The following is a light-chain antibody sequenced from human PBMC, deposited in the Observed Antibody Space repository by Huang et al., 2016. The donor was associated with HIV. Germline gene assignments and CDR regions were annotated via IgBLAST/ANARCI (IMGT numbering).Light chain of an antibody. Sequence: DIQMTQSPSSLSASVGDRVTITCRASQGISNSLAWYQQKPGRAPKLLLYAASRVGSGGPSRFSGRGSGTDYTLTISRLQPEDFANYYCQQYFMSPPLTFGGGTKVEIK. CDR1: QGISNS. V-gene: IGKV1-NL1*01. CDR2: AAS. J-gene: IGKJ4*01. CDR3: QQYFMSPPLT.